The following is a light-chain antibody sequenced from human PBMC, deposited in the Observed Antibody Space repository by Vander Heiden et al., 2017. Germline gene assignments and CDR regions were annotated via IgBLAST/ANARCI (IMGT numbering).Light chain of an antibody. CDR3: LQLNSYPYT. Sequence: IQLTPSASSLAASVRDRVTIPCRASHGISSYLAWYQQKPGKAPKLLIYAASTLQSGVPSRFSGSGSGTDFTLNISSLQAEDVATYYCLQLNSYPYTFGQGTKLEIK. J-gene: IGKJ2*01. CDR2: AAS. CDR1: HGISSY. V-gene: IGKV1-9*01.